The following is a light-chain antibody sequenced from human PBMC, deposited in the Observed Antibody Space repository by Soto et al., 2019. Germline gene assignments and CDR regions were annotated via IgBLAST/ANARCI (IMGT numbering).Light chain of an antibody. CDR2: GAS. CDR1: QAISNL. J-gene: IGKJ1*01. CDR3: QNYHSAPWT. V-gene: IGKV1-27*01. Sequence: IQMTQSPSTLSASVGDRVTITCRASQAISNLLAWYQQKPGKVPKLLMYGASTLPSGVPSRFSGSGSGTDFTLTISSLQPEDVATYYCQNYHSAPWTFGQGTKVEIK.